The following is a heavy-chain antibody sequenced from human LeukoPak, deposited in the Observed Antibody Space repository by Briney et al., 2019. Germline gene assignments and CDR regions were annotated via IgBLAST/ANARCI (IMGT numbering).Heavy chain of an antibody. Sequence: PSETLSLTRAVYGGSFSGYYWSWIRQPPGKGLDWIGEINHSGSTNYNPSLKSRVTISVDTSKNQFSLELSSVTAADTAVYYCARNQRAMVRGALDYWGQGTLVTVSS. CDR1: GGSFSGYY. CDR2: INHSGST. J-gene: IGHJ4*02. CDR3: ARNQRAMVRGALDY. V-gene: IGHV4-34*01. D-gene: IGHD3-10*01.